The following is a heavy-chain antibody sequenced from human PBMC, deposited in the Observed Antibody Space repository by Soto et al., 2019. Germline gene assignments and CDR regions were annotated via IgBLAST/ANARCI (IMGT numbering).Heavy chain of an antibody. V-gene: IGHV1-2*04. CDR1: GYTFTGYY. Sequence: QVQLVQSGAEVKKPGASVKVSCKASGYTFTGYYMHWVRQAPGQGLEWMGWINPNSGGTNYAQKFQGWVTMTRDTSISTAYMELSRLRSDDTAVYYCARVFGYCSGGSCYSRLGAFDIWGQGTMVTVSS. D-gene: IGHD2-15*01. CDR2: INPNSGGT. CDR3: ARVFGYCSGGSCYSRLGAFDI. J-gene: IGHJ3*02.